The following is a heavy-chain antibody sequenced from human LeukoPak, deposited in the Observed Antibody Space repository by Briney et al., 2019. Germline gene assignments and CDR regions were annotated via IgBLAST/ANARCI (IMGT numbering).Heavy chain of an antibody. D-gene: IGHD3-10*01. Sequence: QSGGSLRLSCAASGFTFSSYAMHWVRQAPGKGLEWVAVISYDGSNKYYADSVKGRFTISRDNSKNTLYLQMNSLRAEDTAVYYCAKDRRAGSYGYWGQGTLVTVSS. J-gene: IGHJ4*02. CDR3: AKDRRAGSYGY. V-gene: IGHV3-30*04. CDR1: GFTFSSYA. CDR2: ISYDGSNK.